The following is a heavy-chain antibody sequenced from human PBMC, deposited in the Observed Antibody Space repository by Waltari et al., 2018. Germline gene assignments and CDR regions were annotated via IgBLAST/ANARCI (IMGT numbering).Heavy chain of an antibody. CDR2: VNPNRGAT. Sequence: QVQLVQSGAEVLKPGASVKVSCQASGYTFINYELNWVRQAAGQGLEWMGWVNPNRGATAYAQKFLGRFTMTWDTSISTAYMELSNLRSDDTAVLYCARGRDVFANFDYNWFDPWGQGTLVTVSS. CDR1: GYTFINYE. D-gene: IGHD2-21*01. CDR3: ARGRDVFANFDYNWFDP. V-gene: IGHV1-8*02. J-gene: IGHJ5*02.